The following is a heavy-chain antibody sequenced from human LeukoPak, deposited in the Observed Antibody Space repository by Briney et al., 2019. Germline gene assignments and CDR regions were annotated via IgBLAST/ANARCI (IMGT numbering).Heavy chain of an antibody. J-gene: IGHJ4*02. CDR1: GFTFSNYC. CDR3: VKDVSRGGYSWRFDS. CDR2: LSGGGINS. D-gene: IGHD4-23*01. Sequence: GGSLRLSCAASGFTFSNYCMSWVRQAAGKGLEWVSHLSGGGINSYYADSVKGRFTVSRDNSNNTLYLQMNSLRVEDTALYYCVKDVSRGGYSWRFDSWGQGTLVIVSS. V-gene: IGHV3-23*01.